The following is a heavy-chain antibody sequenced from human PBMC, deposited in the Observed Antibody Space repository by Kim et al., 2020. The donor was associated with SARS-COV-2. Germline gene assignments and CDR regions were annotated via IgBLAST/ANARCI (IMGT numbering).Heavy chain of an antibody. CDR2: ISGSGGTT. J-gene: IGHJ4*02. CDR1: GFTFKTYA. CDR3: TKVMSIWTRCFDY. D-gene: IGHD3-3*02. Sequence: GGSLRLSCEASGFTFKTYAMTWVRQAPGKGLEWVSTISGSGGTTNYADSVKGRFTISRDNSKNTLFLQMHSLRAEDTAVYYCTKVMSIWTRCFDYLGQGT. V-gene: IGHV3-23*01.